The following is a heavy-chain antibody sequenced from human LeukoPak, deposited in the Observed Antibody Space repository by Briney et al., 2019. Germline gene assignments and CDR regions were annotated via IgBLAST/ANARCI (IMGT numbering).Heavy chain of an antibody. J-gene: IGHJ4*02. V-gene: IGHV3-21*01. CDR2: ISSSSSYI. CDR3: ARDLDRFGYSNFDY. CDR1: GFTFSSYS. D-gene: IGHD6-13*01. Sequence: GGSLRLSCAASGFTFSSYSMNWVRQAPGKGLEWVSSISSSSSYIYYADSVKGRFTISRDNAKNSLYLQMNSLRAEDTAVYYCARDLDRFGYSNFDYWGQGTLVAVSS.